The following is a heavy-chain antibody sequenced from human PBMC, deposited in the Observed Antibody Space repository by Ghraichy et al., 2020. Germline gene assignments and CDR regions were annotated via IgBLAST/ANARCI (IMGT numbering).Heavy chain of an antibody. CDR1: GGSINSGGYS. CDR2: ISHSGST. V-gene: IGHV4-30-2*01. CDR3: ARAAWVTAAGRGFDP. Sequence: SETLSLTCAVSGGSINSGGYSWNWIRQPPGKGLEWIGYISHSGSTYSKPSLKSRVTISVDRSKNQFSLNLNSVTAADTAVYYCARAAWVTAAGRGFDPWGQGTLVTVSS. J-gene: IGHJ5*02. D-gene: IGHD2-2*01.